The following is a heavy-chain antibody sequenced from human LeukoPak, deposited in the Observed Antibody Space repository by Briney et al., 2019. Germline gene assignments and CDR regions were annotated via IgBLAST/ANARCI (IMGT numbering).Heavy chain of an antibody. Sequence: PSETLSLTCAVYGGSFSGYYWSWIRRPPGKGLEWIGEINHSGSTNYNPSLKSRVTISVDTSKNQFSLKLSSVTAADTAVYYCARGLDYGDYGRYFDYWGQGTLVTVSS. CDR2: INHSGST. D-gene: IGHD4-17*01. J-gene: IGHJ4*02. V-gene: IGHV4-34*01. CDR1: GGSFSGYY. CDR3: ARGLDYGDYGRYFDY.